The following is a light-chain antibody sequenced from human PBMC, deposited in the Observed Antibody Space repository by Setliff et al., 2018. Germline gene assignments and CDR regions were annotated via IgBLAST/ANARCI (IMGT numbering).Light chain of an antibody. V-gene: IGLV2-14*01. CDR1: RSDVGGYNY. CDR2: EVS. CDR3: CSYAGIYTFV. J-gene: IGLJ1*01. Sequence: QSVLTQPASVSGSPGQSITISCTGTRSDVGGYNYVSWYQQHPGKVPKLMIYEVSNRPSGVSNRFSGSKSGNTASLTISRLQTEDEADYYCCSYAGIYTFVFGSGTRAPS.